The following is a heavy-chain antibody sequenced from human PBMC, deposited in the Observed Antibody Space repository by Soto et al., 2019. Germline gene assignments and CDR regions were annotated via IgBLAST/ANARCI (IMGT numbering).Heavy chain of an antibody. CDR1: GYTFTSYD. CDR2: MNPNSGNT. J-gene: IGHJ5*02. Sequence: QVQLVQSGAEVKKPGASVKVSCKASGYTFTSYDINWVRQATGQGLEWMGWMNPNSGNTGYAEKFQVRVTMTRNTYISTDYMELSSLRSEDTDGYYCARERANRFDPGGQGILVTVSS. V-gene: IGHV1-8*01. CDR3: ARERANRFDP.